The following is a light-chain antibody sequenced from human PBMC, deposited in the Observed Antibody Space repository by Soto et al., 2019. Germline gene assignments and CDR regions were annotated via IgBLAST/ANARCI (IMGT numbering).Light chain of an antibody. J-gene: IGLJ1*01. CDR1: SPNIGGNS. CDR3: GSWDSSLSAYV. V-gene: IGLV1-51*01. Sequence: VLTQPPSVSAAPGQRGPISCSGSSPNIGGNSVSWYQQLPGTAPKLLIYDDDKRPSGIPDRFSGSKSGTSATLGITGFQTGDEADYYCGSWDSSLSAYVFGTGTKVTVL. CDR2: DDD.